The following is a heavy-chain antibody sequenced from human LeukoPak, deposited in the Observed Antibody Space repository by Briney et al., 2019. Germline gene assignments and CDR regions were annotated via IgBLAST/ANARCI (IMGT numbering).Heavy chain of an antibody. Sequence: PGGSLRLSCAASGFTFSSYAMSWVRQAPGKGLEWVSAISGSGDSTYYADSVKGRFTISRDNSKNALYLQMNSLRAEDTAVYYCAKDLGKDDTIFGSAPLDYWGQGTLVTVSS. J-gene: IGHJ4*02. CDR1: GFTFSSYA. D-gene: IGHD3-3*01. CDR3: AKDLGKDDTIFGSAPLDY. V-gene: IGHV3-23*01. CDR2: ISGSGDST.